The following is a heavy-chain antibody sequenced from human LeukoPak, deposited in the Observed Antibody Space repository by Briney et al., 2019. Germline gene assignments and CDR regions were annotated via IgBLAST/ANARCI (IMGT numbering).Heavy chain of an antibody. J-gene: IGHJ5*02. Sequence: SVKVSCKASGGTFSSYAISWVRQAPGQGLEWMGGIIPIFGTANYAQKFQGRVTITADESTSTAYMELSSLRSEDTAVYYCARATIFGVPLELGSWFDPWGQGTLVTVSS. D-gene: IGHD3-3*01. CDR2: IIPIFGTA. V-gene: IGHV1-69*13. CDR3: ARATIFGVPLELGSWFDP. CDR1: GGTFSSYA.